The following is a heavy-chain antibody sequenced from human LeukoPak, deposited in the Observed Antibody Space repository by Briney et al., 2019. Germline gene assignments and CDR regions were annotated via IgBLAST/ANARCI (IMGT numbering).Heavy chain of an antibody. CDR2: INHSGST. CDR1: GGSFSGYY. J-gene: IGHJ5*02. Sequence: SETLSLTCAVYGGSFSGYYWSWIRQPPGKGLEWIGEINHSGSTNYNPSLKSRVTISVDTSKNQFSLKLSSVTAADTAVYYCARGWWSYGDDPWGQGTLVTVSS. V-gene: IGHV4-34*01. D-gene: IGHD5-18*01. CDR3: ARGWWSYGDDP.